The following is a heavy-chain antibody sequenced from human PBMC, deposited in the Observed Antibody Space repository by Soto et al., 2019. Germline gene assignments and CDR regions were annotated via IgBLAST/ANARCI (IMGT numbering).Heavy chain of an antibody. V-gene: IGHV3-30-3*01. CDR3: ARNGVQLERDAFDI. CDR1: GFTFSSYA. J-gene: IGHJ3*02. Sequence: QVQLVESGGGVVQPGRSLRLSCAASGFTFSSYAMHWVRQAPGKGLEWVAVISYDGSNKYYADSVKGRFTISRDNSKNTLYLQMNSLRAEDTAVYYCARNGVQLERDAFDIWGQGTMVTVSS. D-gene: IGHD1-1*01. CDR2: ISYDGSNK.